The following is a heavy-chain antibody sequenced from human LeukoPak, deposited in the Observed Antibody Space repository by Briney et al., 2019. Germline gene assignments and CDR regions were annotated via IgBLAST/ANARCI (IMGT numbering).Heavy chain of an antibody. V-gene: IGHV1-2*02. Sequence: ASVKVSCKASGYTFTGYYMHWVRQAPGQGLEWMGWINTNSGGTNYAQKFQGRVTMTRDTSISTAYMELSRLRSDDTAVYYCARDGYCSGGSCRNWFDPWGQGTLVTVSS. CDR3: ARDGYCSGGSCRNWFDP. J-gene: IGHJ5*02. D-gene: IGHD2-15*01. CDR1: GYTFTGYY. CDR2: INTNSGGT.